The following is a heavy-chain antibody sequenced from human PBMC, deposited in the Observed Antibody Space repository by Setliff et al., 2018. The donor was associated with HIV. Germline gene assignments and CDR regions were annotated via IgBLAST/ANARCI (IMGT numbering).Heavy chain of an antibody. CDR1: GYTFTDYY. D-gene: IGHD2-15*01. CDR2: INPNSGGT. J-gene: IGHJ4*02. Sequence: ASVKVSCKASGYTFTDYYMHWVRQAPGQGLEWMGRINPNSGGTNHAQKFQGRVTMTRDTSSSTAYMELSRLRSDDTAVYYCARGFASGSGSYYYDFWGQGTLVTVSS. V-gene: IGHV1-2*06. CDR3: ARGFASGSGSYYYDF.